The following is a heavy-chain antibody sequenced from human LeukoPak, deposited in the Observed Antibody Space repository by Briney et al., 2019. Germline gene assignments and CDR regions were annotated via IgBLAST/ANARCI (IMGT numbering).Heavy chain of an antibody. Sequence: PGGSLRLSCAASGFTFSSYGMHWVRQAPGKGLEWVAVISYDGSNKYYADSVKGRFTISRDNSKNTLYLQMNSLRAEDTAVYYCAKTLFTYSDYYYYHGMDVWGQGTTVTVSS. J-gene: IGHJ6*02. CDR2: ISYDGSNK. D-gene: IGHD4-11*01. CDR3: AKTLFTYSDYYYYHGMDV. CDR1: GFTFSSYG. V-gene: IGHV3-30*18.